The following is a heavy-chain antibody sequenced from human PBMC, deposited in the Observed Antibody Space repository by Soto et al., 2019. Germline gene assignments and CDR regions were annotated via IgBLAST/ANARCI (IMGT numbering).Heavy chain of an antibody. J-gene: IGHJ4*02. CDR3: ARAKRTCGLLWCPYYFDY. D-gene: IGHD3-10*01. CDR1: GFTFSSYD. V-gene: IGHV3-13*01. CDR2: IGTAGDT. Sequence: EGSLRLSCAASGFTFSSYDMHWVRQATGKGLEWVSAIGTAGDTYYPGSVKGRFTISRENAKNSLYLQMNSLRAGDTAVYYCARAKRTCGLLWCPYYFDYWGQGTLVTVSS.